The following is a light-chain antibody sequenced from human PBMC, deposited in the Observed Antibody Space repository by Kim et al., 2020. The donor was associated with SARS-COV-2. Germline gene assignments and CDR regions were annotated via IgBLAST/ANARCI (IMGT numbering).Light chain of an antibody. Sequence: QPITTSYTGTSSDVGGYKYVSWYQQHPGKAPKLVIYEVSNRPSGVSNRFSGSKSGNTASLTISGLQAEDEADYYCSSYIRGSTNYVFGTGTKVTVL. CDR2: EVS. CDR3: SSYIRGSTNYV. CDR1: SSDVGGYKY. J-gene: IGLJ1*01. V-gene: IGLV2-14*01.